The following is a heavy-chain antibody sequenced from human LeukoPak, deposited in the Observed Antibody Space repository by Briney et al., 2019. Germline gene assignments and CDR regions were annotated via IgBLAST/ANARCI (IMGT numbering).Heavy chain of an antibody. CDR3: ARDRTTVTLFDY. D-gene: IGHD4-17*01. J-gene: IGHJ4*02. CDR1: GFTFTSVW. V-gene: IGHV3-74*01. Sequence: GGSLGLSCAASGFTFTSVWMHWFRQAPGRGLVWVSRISTDGAMTGYADSVKGRFTISRDNAKNTLYLQMNSLRAEDTAVYYCARDRTTVTLFDYWGQGGLVTVSS. CDR2: ISTDGAMT.